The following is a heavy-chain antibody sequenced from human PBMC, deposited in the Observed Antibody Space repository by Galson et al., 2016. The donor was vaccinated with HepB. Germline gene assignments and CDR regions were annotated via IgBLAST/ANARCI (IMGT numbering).Heavy chain of an antibody. CDR1: GLTFSSYA. D-gene: IGHD2-21*02. CDR2: ISKDGTNK. J-gene: IGHJ4*02. CDR3: VSSWVEDCGGDCFWMGGFDY. V-gene: IGHV3-30-3*01. Sequence: SLRLSCAASGLTFSSYAMNWVRQAPGKGLEWVALISKDGTNKYSTDSVKGRFTISRDNSGNTLFLQMNSLRPEDTAVYYCVSSWVEDCGGDCFWMGGFDYRGQGALVTVSS.